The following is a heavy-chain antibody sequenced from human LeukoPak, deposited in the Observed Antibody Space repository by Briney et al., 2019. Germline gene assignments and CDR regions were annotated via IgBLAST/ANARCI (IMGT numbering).Heavy chain of an antibody. CDR2: IYYSGST. CDR1: GGSISSYY. Sequence: SETLSLTCTVSGGSISSYYWSWIRQPPGKGLEWIGYIYYSGSTNYNPSLKSRVTISVDTSKNQFSLKLSSVTAADTAVYYCARVPVAGTGYYMDVWGKGTTVTISS. J-gene: IGHJ6*03. V-gene: IGHV4-59*12. D-gene: IGHD6-19*01. CDR3: ARVPVAGTGYYMDV.